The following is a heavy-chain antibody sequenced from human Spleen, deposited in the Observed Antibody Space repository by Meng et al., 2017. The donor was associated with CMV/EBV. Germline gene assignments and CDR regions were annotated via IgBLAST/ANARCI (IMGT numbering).Heavy chain of an antibody. D-gene: IGHD6-19*01. CDR1: GFTFSSYW. Sequence: GGSLRLSCAASGFTFSSYWMTWVRQPPGKGLEWVANIKQDGTKQDYVDSVKGRFTVSRDNAKSSLYLQMNGLRAEDTAVYYCARGRTGTGWKYYFDYWGRGTLVTVSS. J-gene: IGHJ4*02. V-gene: IGHV3-7*01. CDR3: ARGRTGTGWKYYFDY. CDR2: IKQDGTKQ.